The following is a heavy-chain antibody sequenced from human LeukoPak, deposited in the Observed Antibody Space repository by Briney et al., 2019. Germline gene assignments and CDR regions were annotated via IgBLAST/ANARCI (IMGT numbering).Heavy chain of an antibody. CDR1: RGTFSSYA. Sequence: GSSVKVSCKASRGTFSSYAISWVRQAPGQGLEWLGRIIPIFGTANYAQKFQGRVTITTDESTSTAYMELSSLRSEDTAVYYCASHPPYCSGGSCPYYFDYWGQGTLVTVSS. J-gene: IGHJ4*02. CDR3: ASHPPYCSGGSCPYYFDY. CDR2: IIPIFGTA. D-gene: IGHD2-15*01. V-gene: IGHV1-69*05.